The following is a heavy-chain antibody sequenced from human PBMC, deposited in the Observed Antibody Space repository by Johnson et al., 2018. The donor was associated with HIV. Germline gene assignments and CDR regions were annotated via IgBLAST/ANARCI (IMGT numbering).Heavy chain of an antibody. CDR3: TRRSPYDAFDI. V-gene: IGHV3-30*02. CDR2: IRYDGKDK. CDR1: GFTFSTYG. D-gene: IGHD3-3*01. J-gene: IGHJ3*02. Sequence: VQLVESGGGVVQPGGSLRLSCAASGFTFSTYGIHWVRQAPGKGLEWVSFIRYDGKDKYYADFVKGRFTISRDNSKNTLYLQMNSLRAEDTAVYYCTRRSPYDAFDIWGQGTMVTVSS.